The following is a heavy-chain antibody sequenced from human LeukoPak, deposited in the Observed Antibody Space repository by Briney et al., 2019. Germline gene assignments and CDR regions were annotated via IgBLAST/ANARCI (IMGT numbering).Heavy chain of an antibody. V-gene: IGHV3-23*01. J-gene: IGHJ4*02. Sequence: GGSLRLSCAASGFTFSIYNMNWVRQAPGKGLEWVSTISSSGGSTFYADSVKGRFTVSRDNSKNTLSLQLNSLRADDTAVYYCAKPGGTFGSGSFDDYWGQGTLVTVSS. CDR1: GFTFSIYN. CDR3: AKPGGTFGSGSFDDY. CDR2: ISSSGGST. D-gene: IGHD3-10*01.